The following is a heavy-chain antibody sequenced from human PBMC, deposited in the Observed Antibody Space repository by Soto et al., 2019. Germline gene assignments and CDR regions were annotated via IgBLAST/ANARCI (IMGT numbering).Heavy chain of an antibody. CDR2: ISYDGSNK. CDR1: GFTFSSYG. D-gene: IGHD6-13*01. J-gene: IGHJ4*02. Sequence: QVQLVESGGGVVQPGRSLRLSCAASGFTFSSYGMHWVRQAPGKGLEWVAVISYDGSNKYYADSVKGRFTISRDNSKTTRYLQMNSLRAEDTAVYYCAKDYRLYSSSWASYWGQGTLVTVSS. CDR3: AKDYRLYSSSWASY. V-gene: IGHV3-30*18.